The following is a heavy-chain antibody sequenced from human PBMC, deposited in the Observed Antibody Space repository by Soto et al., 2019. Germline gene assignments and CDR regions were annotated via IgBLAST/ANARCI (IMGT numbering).Heavy chain of an antibody. J-gene: IGHJ6*02. CDR2: INPKFGDT. CDR1: GYTFTAYH. D-gene: IGHD3-10*02. CDR3: ARNMDYYYGRGSGNGHGV. Sequence: QVRLVQSGAEVKEPGDSVRVSCEASGYTFTAYHIHWVRQAPGQGLEGMGWINPKFGDTGYAQDFQGRFSMTSDMSISTVYMQLSRLTSDDAAIYSCARNMDYYYGRGSGNGHGVWGQGNTVTVFS. V-gene: IGHV1-2*02.